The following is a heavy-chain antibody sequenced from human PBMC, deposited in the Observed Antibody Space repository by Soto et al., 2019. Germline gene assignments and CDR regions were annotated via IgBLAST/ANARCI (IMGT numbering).Heavy chain of an antibody. Sequence: GGSLRLSCVGSGFTFSTYSINWVRQAPGKGLEWVSSISSRSDIYYADSVKGRFTISRDNAKNSVSLQMNSLRAEDTAVYYCAREYTAWPLAYGLDVWGQGSTVTVSS. D-gene: IGHD2-2*02. CDR3: AREYTAWPLAYGLDV. CDR1: GFTFSTYS. J-gene: IGHJ6*02. CDR2: ISSRSDI. V-gene: IGHV3-21*01.